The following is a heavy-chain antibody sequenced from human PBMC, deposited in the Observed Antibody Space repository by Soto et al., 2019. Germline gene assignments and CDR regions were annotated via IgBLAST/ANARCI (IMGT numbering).Heavy chain of an antibody. V-gene: IGHV4-34*01. Sequence: QVQLQQWGAGLLKPSETLSLTCAVYGGSFSGYYWSWIRQPPGKGLEWIGEINHSGSTNYNPSLNSRVTISVDTSKNQFSLKLSSVTAADTAVYYCARVQRRSNLPDYWGQGTLVTVSS. CDR3: ARVQRRSNLPDY. J-gene: IGHJ4*02. CDR1: GGSFSGYY. CDR2: INHSGST. D-gene: IGHD4-4*01.